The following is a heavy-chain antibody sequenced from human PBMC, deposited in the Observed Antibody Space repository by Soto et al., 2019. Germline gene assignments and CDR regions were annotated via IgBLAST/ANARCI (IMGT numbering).Heavy chain of an antibody. CDR2: IYYSGST. D-gene: IGHD3-9*01. CDR1: GGSISSYY. Sequence: SETLSLTCTVSGGSISSYYWSWIRQPPGKGLEWIGYIYYSGSTNYNPSLKSRVTISVDTSKNQFSLKLSSVTAADTAVYYCARHLNYDILTGSFDPWGQGTLVTVSS. J-gene: IGHJ5*02. CDR3: ARHLNYDILTGSFDP. V-gene: IGHV4-59*08.